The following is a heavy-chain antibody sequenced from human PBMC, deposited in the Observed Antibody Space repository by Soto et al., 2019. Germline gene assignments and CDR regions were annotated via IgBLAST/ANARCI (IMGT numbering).Heavy chain of an antibody. V-gene: IGHV4-34*01. J-gene: IGHJ6*02. CDR3: ARVRITMVRGVIISAYYYYGMDV. D-gene: IGHD3-10*01. Sequence: TLSLTCAVYGGSFSGYYWSWIRQPPGKGLEWIGEINHSGSTNYNPSLKSRVTISVDTSKNQFSLKLSSVTAADTAVYYCARVRITMVRGVIISAYYYYGMDVWGQGTTVTVSS. CDR1: GGSFSGYY. CDR2: INHSGST.